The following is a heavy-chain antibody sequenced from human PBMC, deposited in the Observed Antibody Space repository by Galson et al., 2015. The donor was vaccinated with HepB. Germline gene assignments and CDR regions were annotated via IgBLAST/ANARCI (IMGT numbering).Heavy chain of an antibody. V-gene: IGHV1-18*01. CDR2: ISAYNGNT. D-gene: IGHD6-19*01. CDR1: GYTFTSYG. Sequence: SVKVSCKASGYTFTSYGISWVRQAPGQGLEWMGWISAYNGNTNYAQKLQGRVTMTTDTSTSTAYMELRSLRSDDTAVYYCASSSSGWYDLDYWGQGTLVTVSS. CDR3: ASSSSGWYDLDY. J-gene: IGHJ4*02.